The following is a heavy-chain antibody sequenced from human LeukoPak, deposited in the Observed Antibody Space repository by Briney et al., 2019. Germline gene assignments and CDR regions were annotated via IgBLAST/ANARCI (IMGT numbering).Heavy chain of an antibody. CDR3: ARHSNWGWNYCDY. CDR1: GGSISSSSYY. V-gene: IGHV4-39*01. CDR2: IYYSGST. D-gene: IGHD7-27*01. Sequence: SETLSLTCTVSGGSISSSSYYWGWIRQPPGKGLEWIGSIYYSGSTNYNPSLKSRVTISVDTSKNQFSLKLSSVTAADTAVYFCARHSNWGWNYCDYWGQGTLVTVSS. J-gene: IGHJ4*02.